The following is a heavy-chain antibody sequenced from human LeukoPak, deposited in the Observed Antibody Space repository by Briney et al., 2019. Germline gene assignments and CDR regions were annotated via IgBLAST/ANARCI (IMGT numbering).Heavy chain of an antibody. V-gene: IGHV1-46*01. CDR3: ATRSRRSHRSNYYMDV. Sequence: ASVKVSCKTSGYTFTAYYIHWVRQAPGQGLEWMGIINPSGGSTSYAQKFQGRVTMTRDMSTSTVYMELSSLRSEDTAVYYCATRSRRSHRSNYYMDVWGKGTTVTVSS. J-gene: IGHJ6*03. CDR2: INPSGGST. CDR1: GYTFTAYY. D-gene: IGHD2-2*01.